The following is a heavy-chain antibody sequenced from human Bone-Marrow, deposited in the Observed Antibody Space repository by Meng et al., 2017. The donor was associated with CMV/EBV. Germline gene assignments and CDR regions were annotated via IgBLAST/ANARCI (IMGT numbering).Heavy chain of an antibody. Sequence: GSLRLSCGVSGGSISSYSWTWIRQPPGKGLEWIGYIYCSGSTNYNPSLKSRVTISVDTSKNQFSLKLSSVTAADTAVYYCAGGYYPYYGMDVWGQGTTVTVSS. CDR2: IYCSGST. CDR1: GGSISSYS. CDR3: AGGYYPYYGMDV. D-gene: IGHD3-22*01. J-gene: IGHJ6*02. V-gene: IGHV4-59*01.